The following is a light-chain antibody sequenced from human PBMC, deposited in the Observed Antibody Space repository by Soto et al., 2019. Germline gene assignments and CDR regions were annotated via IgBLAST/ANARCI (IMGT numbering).Light chain of an antibody. V-gene: IGKV3-15*01. CDR2: GAS. Sequence: EIVMTQSPATLSMSPGERATLSCRASQSVTTNLAWYQQRPGQAPRLLIFGASTRAAGVPARFSGSGSGTEFTLTISSLQSEDFAVYHCQQYDEWPMTFGQGTKWIS. CDR3: QQYDEWPMT. J-gene: IGKJ1*01. CDR1: QSVTTN.